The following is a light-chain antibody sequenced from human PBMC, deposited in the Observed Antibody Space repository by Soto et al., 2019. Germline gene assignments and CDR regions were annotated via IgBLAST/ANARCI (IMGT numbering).Light chain of an antibody. CDR1: QSVSSS. J-gene: IGKJ5*01. V-gene: IGKV3-20*01. CDR3: QQYGSSGT. Sequence: EIVIRQSPATLSVSPGESATLSCRTSQSVSSSLAWYQQKPGQAPRLLIYGASTRATGIQDRFSGSGSGTDFTLTISRMEPEEFAVDYCQQYGSSGTVGKGKRREIK. CDR2: GAS.